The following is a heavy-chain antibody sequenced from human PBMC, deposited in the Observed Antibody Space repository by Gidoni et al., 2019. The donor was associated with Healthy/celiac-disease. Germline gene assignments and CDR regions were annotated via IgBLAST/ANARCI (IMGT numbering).Heavy chain of an antibody. CDR2: ISYDGSNK. CDR1: GFTFSSYA. CDR3: ATTMVRGVIIRLPYYYGMDV. V-gene: IGHV3-30-3*01. J-gene: IGHJ6*02. Sequence: QVQLVESGGGVVQPGRSLRLSCAASGFTFSSYAMHWVRQAPGKGLEWVAVISYDGSNKYYADSVKGRFTISRDNSKNTLYLQMNSLRAEDTAVYYCATTMVRGVIIRLPYYYGMDVWGQGTTVTVSS. D-gene: IGHD3-10*01.